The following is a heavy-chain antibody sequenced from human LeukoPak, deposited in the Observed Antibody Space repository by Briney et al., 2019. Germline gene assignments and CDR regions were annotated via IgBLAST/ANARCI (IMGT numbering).Heavy chain of an antibody. Sequence: PSETLSLTCAVSGGFLSNYYWSWIRQPPGKGLEWIGYIHHSGSRNYYPSLKSRVTTSVDTSKNWISLRLTSVTAADTAVYYCARHAATLYNNGMDVWGQGTTVTVSS. V-gene: IGHV4-59*08. D-gene: IGHD6-13*01. CDR2: IHHSGSR. CDR1: GGFLSNYY. CDR3: ARHAATLYNNGMDV. J-gene: IGHJ6*02.